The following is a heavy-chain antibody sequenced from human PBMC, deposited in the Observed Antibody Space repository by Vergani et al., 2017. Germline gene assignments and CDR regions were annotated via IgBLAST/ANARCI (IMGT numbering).Heavy chain of an antibody. J-gene: IGHJ3*02. CDR1: GGSLDIHSQT. D-gene: IGHD5-12*01. V-gene: IGHV4-61*02. CDR3: VRVLHTSYSLGAFDI. CDR2: IDVKGNS. Sequence: QAQLQESGPRLVTPSQTLSLTCSFSGGSLDIHSQTWGWIRQPAGEGLEWIGLIDVKGNSNFSLSLESRVTMSADASRSRFSLNLRSVTTSDTAVYYCVRVLHTSYSLGAFDIWGQGIKVTVSS.